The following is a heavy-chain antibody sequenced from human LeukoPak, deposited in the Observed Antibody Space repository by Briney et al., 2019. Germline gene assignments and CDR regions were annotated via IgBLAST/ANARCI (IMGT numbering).Heavy chain of an antibody. V-gene: IGHV4-61*02. CDR2: IYTSGST. CDR1: GGSISSGTYY. Sequence: PSETLSLTCTVSGGSISSGTYYWSWIRQPAGTGLEWIGRIYTSGSTNYNPSLKSRITISVDTSKNQFSLKLSSVTAADTAVYYCARHDGASMVRGGRRWFDPWGQGILVTVSS. J-gene: IGHJ5*02. CDR3: ARHDGASMVRGGRRWFDP. D-gene: IGHD3-10*01.